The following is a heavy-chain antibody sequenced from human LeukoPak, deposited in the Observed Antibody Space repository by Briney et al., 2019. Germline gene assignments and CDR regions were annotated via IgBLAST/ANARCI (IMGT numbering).Heavy chain of an antibody. CDR1: GFTFTSYI. D-gene: IGHD1-26*01. Sequence: GGALRLSCAASGFTFTSYIMNSVPDAPGKGLEWGSYISSSSSTIYYADSVKGRFTISRDNSKNTLYLQMNSLRPEDTAVYYCAKSRILNLMGAAVDYWGQGTLVTVSS. CDR2: ISSSSSTI. V-gene: IGHV3-48*01. CDR3: AKSRILNLMGAAVDY. J-gene: IGHJ4*02.